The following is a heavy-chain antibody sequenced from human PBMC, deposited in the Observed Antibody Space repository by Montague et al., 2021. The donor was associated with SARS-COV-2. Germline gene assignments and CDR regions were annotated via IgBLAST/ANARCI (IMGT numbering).Heavy chain of an antibody. CDR3: AKDLWGNYGSGSSFQS. V-gene: IGHV3-23*01. CDR1: GFTFGTYG. Sequence: SLRLSCAGSGFTFGTYGMSWVRQAPGKGLEWVSGITGTTSGHKTXYADSVRGRSTISRDNSKNTVNLQMNRLRAEDTAVYFCAKDLWGNYGSGSSFQSWGQGTLVTVSS. J-gene: IGHJ1*01. CDR2: ITGTTSGHKT. D-gene: IGHD3-10*01.